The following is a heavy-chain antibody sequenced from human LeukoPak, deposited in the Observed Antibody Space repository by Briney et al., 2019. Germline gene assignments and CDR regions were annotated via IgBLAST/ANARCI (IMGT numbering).Heavy chain of an antibody. CDR3: ARNASDSGTSYFDY. D-gene: IGHD1-26*01. Sequence: SETLSLTCTVSGGSISSSTYYWGWIRQPPGKGLEWIGSIYYSGGTSYNPSLKSRVTISVDTSKNQFSLKLDSVTAADTAVYYCARNASDSGTSYFDYWGQGTLVTVSS. CDR1: GGSISSSTYY. J-gene: IGHJ4*02. V-gene: IGHV4-39*01. CDR2: IYYSGGT.